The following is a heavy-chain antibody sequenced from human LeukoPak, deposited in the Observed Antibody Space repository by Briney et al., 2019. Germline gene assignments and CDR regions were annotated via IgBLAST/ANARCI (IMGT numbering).Heavy chain of an antibody. Sequence: GGSLRLSCAASGFTFSSYWMNWVRQAPGKGLEWVANIKQDGSEKYYVDSVKGRFTISRDNAKNSLYLQMNSLRAEDTAVYYCARDGHYYGSGSYIGYWGQGTLVTVSS. CDR1: GFTFSSYW. CDR3: ARDGHYYGSGSYIGY. V-gene: IGHV3-7*01. D-gene: IGHD3-10*01. CDR2: IKQDGSEK. J-gene: IGHJ4*02.